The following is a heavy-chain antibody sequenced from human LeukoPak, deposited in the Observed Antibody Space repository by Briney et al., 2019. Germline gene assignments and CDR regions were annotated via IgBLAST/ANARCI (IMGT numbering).Heavy chain of an antibody. CDR3: ARGSSIAAAGGKYYYGMDV. CDR2: ITTYNGNT. D-gene: IGHD6-13*01. Sequence: ASVKVSCKASGYTFTSYGISWVRQAPGQGLERMGWITTYNGNTNYAQKLQGRVTMTTDTSTSTAYMELRSLRSDDTAVYYCARGSSIAAAGGKYYYGMDVWGQGTTVTVSS. J-gene: IGHJ6*02. V-gene: IGHV1-18*01. CDR1: GYTFTSYG.